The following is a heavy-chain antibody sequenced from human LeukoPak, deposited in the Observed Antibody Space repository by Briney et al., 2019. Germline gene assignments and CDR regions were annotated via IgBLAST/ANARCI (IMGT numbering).Heavy chain of an antibody. V-gene: IGHV4-59*01. J-gene: IGHJ5*02. CDR1: RGSISGYS. D-gene: IGHD4/OR15-4a*01. CDR2: IYYSGDT. Sequence: PSETLSLTCPVSRGSISGYSWSWIRQSPGGGLEWIGYIYYSGDTAYNPSLRSRVTLSVDTSKNQFSLQLRSVTTADTAVYYCVRGPYGASISKWFDPWGQGTQVSVSP. CDR3: VRGPYGASISKWFDP.